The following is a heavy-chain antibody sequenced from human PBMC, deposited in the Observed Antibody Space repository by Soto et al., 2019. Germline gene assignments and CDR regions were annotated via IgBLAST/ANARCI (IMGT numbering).Heavy chain of an antibody. Sequence: PSETLSLTCTVSGGSVSTGSYDWSWVRQPPGKELEWIGKIFFTGSAHYNPSLRNRVTMSVDTSKDQFSLTLTSVTAADTAVYYCARDGHGMDVWGPGPTVTVSS. CDR2: IFFTGSA. V-gene: IGHV4-61*01. J-gene: IGHJ6*02. CDR3: ARDGHGMDV. CDR1: GGSVSTGSYD.